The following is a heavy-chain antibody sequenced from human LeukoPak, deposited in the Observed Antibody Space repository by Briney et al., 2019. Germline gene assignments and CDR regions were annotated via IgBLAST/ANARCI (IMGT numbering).Heavy chain of an antibody. Sequence: PSETLSLTCTVSRDSISSYYWTWIRQSPGKGLEWIGFVYSGGTANHNPSLKSRVTVSIDTSKNQFYLKLKSVTATDTAVYYCARGKDFWTGYYSGNVSSAFDYWGQGIQVIVSS. CDR2: VYSGGTA. CDR3: ARGKDFWTGYYSGNVSSAFDY. D-gene: IGHD3/OR15-3a*01. V-gene: IGHV4-4*08. J-gene: IGHJ4*02. CDR1: RDSISSYY.